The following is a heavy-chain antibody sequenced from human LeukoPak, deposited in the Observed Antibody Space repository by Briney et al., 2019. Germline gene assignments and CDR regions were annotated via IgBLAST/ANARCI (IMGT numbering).Heavy chain of an antibody. D-gene: IGHD5-12*01. J-gene: IGHJ4*02. CDR1: GYTFTSYA. CDR2: IDTNTGNP. Sequence: ASVKVSCKASGYTFTSYATNWVRQAPGQGLEWMGWIDTNTGNPTYAQGFTGRFVFSLDTSVSTAFLQISSLEAEDTAVYYCARVLSSGYAIGFDYWGQGTLVTVSS. V-gene: IGHV7-4-1*02. CDR3: ARVLSSGYAIGFDY.